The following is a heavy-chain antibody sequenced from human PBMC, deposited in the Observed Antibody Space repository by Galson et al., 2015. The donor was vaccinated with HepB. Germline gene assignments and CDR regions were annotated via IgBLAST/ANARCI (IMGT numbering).Heavy chain of an antibody. D-gene: IGHD4-17*01. Sequence: SLRLSCAASGFTFSDHYMDWVRQAPGKGLEWVGRTRNKANSYTTEYAASVKGRFTISRDDSKNSLYLQMNSLKTEDTAVYYCARDGGLYGDSYYFDYWGQGTLVTVSS. J-gene: IGHJ4*02. V-gene: IGHV3-72*01. CDR2: TRNKANSYTT. CDR1: GFTFSDHY. CDR3: ARDGGLYGDSYYFDY.